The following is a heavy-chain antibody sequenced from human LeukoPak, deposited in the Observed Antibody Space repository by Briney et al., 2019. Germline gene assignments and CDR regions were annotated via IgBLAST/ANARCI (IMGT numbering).Heavy chain of an antibody. J-gene: IGHJ4*02. CDR3: ARVLETDCSGGSCYSGLDY. CDR1: GFTFSRYN. Sequence: SGGSLRLSCAASGFTFSRYNMNWVRQAPGKRLEWVSSISRTGNYIYYADSVKGRFTISRDNAQNSLFLQMNSLRVEDTAVYYCARVLETDCSGGSCYSGLDYWGQGTLVTVSS. V-gene: IGHV3-21*01. CDR2: ISRTGNYI. D-gene: IGHD2-15*01.